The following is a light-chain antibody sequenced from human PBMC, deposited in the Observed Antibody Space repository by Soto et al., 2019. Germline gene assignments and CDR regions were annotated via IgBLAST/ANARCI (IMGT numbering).Light chain of an antibody. V-gene: IGKV3D-15*01. Sequence: IVMTQSPATLSVSPGERATLSCRTSESVSSNLAWYQQKTGQAPRLLIYGVSTGATGIPDRFSGSGSGTDFTLTISRLEPEDFAVYYCQKRNIWPPVTFGQGTRLEIK. CDR2: GVS. J-gene: IGKJ5*01. CDR3: QKRNIWPPVT. CDR1: ESVSSN.